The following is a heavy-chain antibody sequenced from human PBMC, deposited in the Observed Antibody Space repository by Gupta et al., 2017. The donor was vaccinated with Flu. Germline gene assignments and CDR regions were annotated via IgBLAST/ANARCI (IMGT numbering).Heavy chain of an antibody. V-gene: IGHV1-3*01. CDR3: ARDLRRTSCSSTSCRYYYYYYMDV. Sequence: QVQLVQSGAEVKKPGASVKVSCKASGYTFTSYAMHWVRQAPGQRLEWMGWINAGNGNTKYSQKFQGRVTITRDTSASTAYMELSSLRSEDTAVYYCARDLRRTSCSSTSCRYYYYYYMDVWGKGTTVTVSS. D-gene: IGHD2-2*01. J-gene: IGHJ6*03. CDR2: INAGNGNT. CDR1: GYTFTSYA.